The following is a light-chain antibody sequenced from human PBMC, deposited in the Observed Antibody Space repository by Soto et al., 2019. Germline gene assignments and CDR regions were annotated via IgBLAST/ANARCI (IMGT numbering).Light chain of an antibody. CDR3: QQYGSSMLS. Sequence: EIVLTQSPGTLSLSPGERATLSCRASQSVSSSYLAWYQQKPGQGPRLLLYGASSRATGIPDRFSGSGSGTDFTLTIIRLEPEDFAVYYWQQYGSSMLSYGGGTKVEIK. V-gene: IGKV3-20*01. CDR1: QSVSSSY. CDR2: GAS. J-gene: IGKJ4*01.